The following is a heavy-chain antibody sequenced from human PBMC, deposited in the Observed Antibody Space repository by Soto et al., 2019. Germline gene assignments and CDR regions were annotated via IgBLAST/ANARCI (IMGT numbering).Heavy chain of an antibody. CDR1: GGTFSSYA. V-gene: IGHV1-69*01. CDR3: ARVFTGRPMVRGQGGMDV. D-gene: IGHD3-10*01. CDR2: IIPIFGTA. J-gene: IGHJ6*02. Sequence: QVQLVQSGAEVKKPGSSVKVSCKASGGTFSSYAISWVRQAPGQGLEWMGGIIPIFGTANYAQKFQGRVTITADESTSTAYMELSSLRSEDTAVYYCARVFTGRPMVRGQGGMDVWGQGTTVTVSS.